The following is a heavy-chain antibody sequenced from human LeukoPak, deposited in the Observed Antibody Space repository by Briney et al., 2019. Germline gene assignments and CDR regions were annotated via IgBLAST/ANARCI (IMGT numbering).Heavy chain of an antibody. Sequence: GGSLRLSCAASGFTFDDYAMHWVRQAPGKGLEWVSGISWNSGSIGYADSVKGRFTISRDNAKNSLYLQMNSLRAEDTALYYCAKEDYYYYGMDVWGQGTTVTVFS. V-gene: IGHV3-9*01. CDR2: ISWNSGSI. CDR3: AKEDYYYYGMDV. CDR1: GFTFDDYA. J-gene: IGHJ6*02.